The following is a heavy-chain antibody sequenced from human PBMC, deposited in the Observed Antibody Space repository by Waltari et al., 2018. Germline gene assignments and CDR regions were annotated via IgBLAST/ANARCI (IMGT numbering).Heavy chain of an antibody. Sequence: QVQLVQSGAEVKKPGASVKVSCKASGYTFTSYGISWVRQAPGQGIEWMGWISAYNGNTNYAQKLQGRVTMTTDTSTSTAYMELRSLRSDDTAVYYCARDSAKGITMVRGVIIDYYYYGMDVWGQGTTVTVSS. D-gene: IGHD3-10*01. CDR1: GYTFTSYG. CDR2: ISAYNGNT. J-gene: IGHJ6*02. V-gene: IGHV1-18*01. CDR3: ARDSAKGITMVRGVIIDYYYYGMDV.